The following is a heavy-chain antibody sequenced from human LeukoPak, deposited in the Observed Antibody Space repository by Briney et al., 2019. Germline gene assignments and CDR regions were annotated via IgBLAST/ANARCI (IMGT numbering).Heavy chain of an antibody. CDR2: IVVGSGNT. V-gene: IGHV1-58*02. CDR3: AADPYYSGYDYGYYYYGMDV. CDR1: GFTFTSSA. J-gene: IGHJ6*02. D-gene: IGHD5-12*01. Sequence: ASVKVSCKASGFTFTSSAMQWVRQARGQRLEWIGWIVVGSGNTNYAQKFQERVTITRDMSTSTAYMELSSLRSEDTAVYYCAADPYYSGYDYGYYYYGMDVWGQGTTVTVS.